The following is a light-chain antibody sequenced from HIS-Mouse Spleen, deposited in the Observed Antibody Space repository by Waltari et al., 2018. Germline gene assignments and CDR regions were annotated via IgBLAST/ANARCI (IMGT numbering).Light chain of an antibody. CDR1: TTGSKS. Sequence: SYVLTPPPSVSVAPGKTARITCGGNTTGSKSVHWYQQKPGQAPGLVVYDDSDRPSGIPERFSGSNSGNTATLTISRVEAGDEADYYCQVWDSSSDHVVFGGGTKLTVL. CDR2: DDS. CDR3: QVWDSSSDHVV. J-gene: IGLJ2*01. V-gene: IGLV3-21*03.